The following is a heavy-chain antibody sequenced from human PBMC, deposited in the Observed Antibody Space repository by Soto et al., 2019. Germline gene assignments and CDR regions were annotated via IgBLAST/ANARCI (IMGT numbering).Heavy chain of an antibody. Sequence: PETQSLTYTVSGGAIRSSSSNCGWIRQPPGKGLEWIGSFYYRGITYYNPSLKSRIVMSVDTSKNQFSLKVRTVTAADTAMYFCARALLEWPLGGLDVWGQGSMVT. J-gene: IGHJ6*02. D-gene: IGHD3-3*01. CDR2: FYYRGIT. CDR1: GGAIRSSSSN. CDR3: ARALLEWPLGGLDV. V-gene: IGHV4-39*07.